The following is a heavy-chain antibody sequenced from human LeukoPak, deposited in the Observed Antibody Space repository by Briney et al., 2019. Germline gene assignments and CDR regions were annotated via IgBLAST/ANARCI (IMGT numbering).Heavy chain of an antibody. Sequence: QPGGSLRLXCAASGFTFDDYAMHWVRQAPGKGLEWVSLISGDGGSTYYADSVKGRFTISRDNSKNSLYLQMNSLRTEDTALYYCAKDSPDYYDSSDPQGYWGQGTLVTVSS. V-gene: IGHV3-43*02. CDR3: AKDSPDYYDSSDPQGY. CDR1: GFTFDDYA. J-gene: IGHJ4*02. CDR2: ISGDGGST. D-gene: IGHD3-22*01.